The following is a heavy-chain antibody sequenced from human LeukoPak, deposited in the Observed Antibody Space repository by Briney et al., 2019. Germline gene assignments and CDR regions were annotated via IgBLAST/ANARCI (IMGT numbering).Heavy chain of an antibody. V-gene: IGHV3-7*03. CDR1: GFTFSSYW. CDR3: AKAPIVVVPAAIRGSGMDV. D-gene: IGHD2-2*01. J-gene: IGHJ6*04. CDR2: IKQDGSEK. Sequence: GGSLRLSCAASGFTFSSYWMSWVRQAPGKGLEWVANIKQDGSEKYYVDSVKGRFTISRDNAKNSLYLQMNSPRAEDTAVYYCAKAPIVVVPAAIRGSGMDVWGKGTTVTVSS.